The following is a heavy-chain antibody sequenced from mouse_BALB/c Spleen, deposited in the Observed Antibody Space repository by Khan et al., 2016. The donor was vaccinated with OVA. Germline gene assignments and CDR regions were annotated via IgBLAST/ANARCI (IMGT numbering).Heavy chain of an antibody. CDR1: GYTFTSYS. J-gene: IGHJ4*01. CDR2: INPSNAYT. CDR3: ARDYHYDGSRGALDY. V-gene: IGHV1-4*01. D-gene: IGHD1-1*01. Sequence: QVQLQQPGAELARPGASVKMSCKASGYTFTSYSMHWIKQRPGHGLEWIGNINPSNAYTNYNQKFKDKATLTADKSSSTAYMQLSSLTSEDSAVYYCARDYHYDGSRGALDYWGQGTSVTVSS.